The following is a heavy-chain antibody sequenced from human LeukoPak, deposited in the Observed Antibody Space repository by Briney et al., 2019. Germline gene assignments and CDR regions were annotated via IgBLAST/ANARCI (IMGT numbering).Heavy chain of an antibody. D-gene: IGHD2-2*01. CDR2: IYYIVGT. Sequence: SETLSLTCTVSGGSISSSTYYWGWIRQPPGKGLEWFGSIYYIVGTSYIPSLKSRITMSVDTSKNQFSLNLISVTAADTAVYYCVRHVQLLWTPFEYWGQGTLVTVSS. CDR1: GGSISSSTYY. J-gene: IGHJ4*02. CDR3: VRHVQLLWTPFEY. V-gene: IGHV4-39*01.